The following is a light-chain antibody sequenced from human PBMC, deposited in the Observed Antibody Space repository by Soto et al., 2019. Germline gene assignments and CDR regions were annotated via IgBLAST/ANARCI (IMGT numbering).Light chain of an antibody. CDR3: QKYNSAPRT. V-gene: IGKV1-27*01. Sequence: DIQMTQSPSSLSASVGDRVTISCRASQGISSNLAWYQQKPGKVPKLLIYAASTMQSGVPSRFSGSGSGTEFTLTISSLQPEDVATYYCQKYNSAPRTFGPGTKVDIK. CDR2: AAS. CDR1: QGISSN. J-gene: IGKJ3*01.